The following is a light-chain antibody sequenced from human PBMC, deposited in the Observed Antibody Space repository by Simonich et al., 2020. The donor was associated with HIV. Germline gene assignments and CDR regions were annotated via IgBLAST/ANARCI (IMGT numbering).Light chain of an antibody. Sequence: SYELTQPPSVSVSPGQTARITCSGDVLSKQYAYWYQQKPGQAPVLLIYKDSERPSGIPERFSGSSSGTTVTLTISGVQAEDEADYYCQSADSSGTYVVFGGGTKLTVL. V-gene: IGLV3-25*03. CDR2: KDS. CDR3: QSADSSGTYVV. J-gene: IGLJ2*01. CDR1: VLSKQY.